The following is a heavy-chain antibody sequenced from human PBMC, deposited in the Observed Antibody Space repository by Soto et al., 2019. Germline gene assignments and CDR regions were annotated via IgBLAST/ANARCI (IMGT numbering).Heavy chain of an antibody. J-gene: IGHJ6*02. CDR1: GFTFNNYG. D-gene: IGHD6-13*01. V-gene: IGHV3-33*01. CDR3: ARRQISPPTRGAATARGARDV. Sequence: QVQLVESGGGVVQPGRSLRLSCAASGFTFNNYGMHWVRQAPGKGLEWVAVIWHDGRNSYYANSVKGRFTISRDNSKNTQHLQMSSLGAEDTAVYYCARRQISPPTRGAATARGARDVWGQGTTVTVSS. CDR2: IWHDGRNS.